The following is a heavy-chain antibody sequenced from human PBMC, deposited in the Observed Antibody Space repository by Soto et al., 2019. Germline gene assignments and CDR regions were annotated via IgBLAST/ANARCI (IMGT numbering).Heavy chain of an antibody. D-gene: IGHD3-16*01. CDR2: INAGNGNT. V-gene: IGHV1-3*01. CDR3: VGPGDDYAFDI. Sequence: ASVKVSCKASGYTFTSYAMHWVRQAPGQRLEWMGWINAGNGNTKYSQKFQGRVTITRDTSISTAYMELSSLRSEDTAVYYCVGPGDDYAFDIWGQGTMVTVSS. J-gene: IGHJ3*02. CDR1: GYTFTSYA.